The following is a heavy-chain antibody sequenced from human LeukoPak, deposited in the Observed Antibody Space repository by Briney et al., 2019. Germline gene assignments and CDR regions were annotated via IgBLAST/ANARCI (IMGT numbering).Heavy chain of an antibody. Sequence: NPSETLSLTCAVSGFSISSGYYWDWIRQPPGKGLEWIGIIYHSGSTYYTPSLKSRLTISVDTSKNQFSLHLSSVTAPDTAVYYCTMLGGATGPTGYFDYWGQGTPVTVSS. CDR1: GFSISSGYY. CDR3: TMLGGATGPTGYFDY. D-gene: IGHD1-1*01. V-gene: IGHV4-38-2*01. CDR2: IYHSGST. J-gene: IGHJ4*02.